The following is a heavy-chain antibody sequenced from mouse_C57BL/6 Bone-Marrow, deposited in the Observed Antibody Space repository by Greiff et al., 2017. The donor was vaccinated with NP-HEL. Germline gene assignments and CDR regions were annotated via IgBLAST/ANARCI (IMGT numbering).Heavy chain of an antibody. V-gene: IGHV1-55*01. CDR1: GYTFTSYW. J-gene: IGHJ2*01. Sequence: QVQLQQSGAELVKPGASVKMSCKASGYTFTSYWITWVKQRPGQGLEWIGDIYPGSGSTNYNEKFKSKATLTVDTSSSTAYMQLSSLTSEDSAVYYCARRGFYGSSYVDFDYWGQGTTLTVSS. CDR2: IYPGSGST. D-gene: IGHD1-1*01. CDR3: ARRGFYGSSYVDFDY.